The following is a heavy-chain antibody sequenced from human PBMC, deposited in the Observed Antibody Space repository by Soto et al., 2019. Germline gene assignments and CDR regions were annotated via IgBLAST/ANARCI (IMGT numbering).Heavy chain of an antibody. CDR1: GESFNGYY. J-gene: IGHJ3*01. D-gene: IGHD2-21*01. V-gene: IGHV4-34*01. CDR2: ITHDGST. CDR3: ARGSGNDGAFYFFDV. Sequence: PSETLSLTCAVYGESFNGYYWTWFRQPPGKGLEWVGEITHDGSTVNNPSLKSRVTISIDTSKNQFSLRLSPVTAADTAVYYCARGSGNDGAFYFFDVWGQGEMVTVSS.